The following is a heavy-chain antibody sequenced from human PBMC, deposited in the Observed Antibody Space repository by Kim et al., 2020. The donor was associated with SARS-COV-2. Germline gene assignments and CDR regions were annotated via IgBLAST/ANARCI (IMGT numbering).Heavy chain of an antibody. CDR1: GFTFSSYA. Sequence: GGSLRLSCAASGFTFSSYAMSWVRQAPGKGLEWVSDISGSGGSTYYADSVKGRFTISRDNSKNTLYLQMNSLRAEDTAVYYCAILLGYCSSTSCYDYWGQATLVTVSS. CDR2: ISGSGGST. D-gene: IGHD2-2*01. J-gene: IGHJ4*02. V-gene: IGHV3-23*01. CDR3: AILLGYCSSTSCYDY.